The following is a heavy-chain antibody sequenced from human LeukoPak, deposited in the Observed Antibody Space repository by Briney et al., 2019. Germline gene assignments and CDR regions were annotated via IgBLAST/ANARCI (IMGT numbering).Heavy chain of an antibody. CDR2: INHSGST. Sequence: SETLSLTCAVYGGSFSGYYWSWIRQPPGTGLEWIGEINHSGSTNYNPSLKSRVTTAVDTAKNQFSMKLRSVTAADTAVYYCARGNYFGSGSLYNWFDPWGQGTLVTVSS. J-gene: IGHJ5*02. V-gene: IGHV4-34*01. D-gene: IGHD3-10*01. CDR3: ARGNYFGSGSLYNWFDP. CDR1: GGSFSGYY.